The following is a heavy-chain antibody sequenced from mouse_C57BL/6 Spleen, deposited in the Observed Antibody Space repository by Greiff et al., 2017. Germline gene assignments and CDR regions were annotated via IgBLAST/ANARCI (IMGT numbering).Heavy chain of an antibody. CDR3: ARHEGGYYLLDY. V-gene: IGHV5-6*01. D-gene: IGHD2-3*01. Sequence: EVQRVESGGDLVKPGGSLKLSCAASGFTFSSYGMSWVRQTPDKRLEWVATISSGGSYTYYPDSVKGRFTISRDNAKNTLYLQMSSLKSEDTAMYYCARHEGGYYLLDYWGQGTTLTVSS. CDR1: GFTFSSYG. J-gene: IGHJ2*01. CDR2: ISSGGSYT.